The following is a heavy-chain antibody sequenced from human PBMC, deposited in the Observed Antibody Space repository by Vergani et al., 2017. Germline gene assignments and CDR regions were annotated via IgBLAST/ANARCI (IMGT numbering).Heavy chain of an antibody. D-gene: IGHD6-19*01. V-gene: IGHV1-2*02. CDR2: INPTSGGT. Sequence: QVQLVQSGAEVKKPGASVKVSCKASGYTFTGYYMHWVRQAPGQGLEWMGWINPTSGGTNSAQKFQGRVTMTRDTSISTAYMELSRLRSDDTAVYYCAGGPHRPPSRYIAVAGTAWFDPWGQGTLVTVSS. CDR3: AGGPHRPPSRYIAVAGTAWFDP. CDR1: GYTFTGYY. J-gene: IGHJ5*02.